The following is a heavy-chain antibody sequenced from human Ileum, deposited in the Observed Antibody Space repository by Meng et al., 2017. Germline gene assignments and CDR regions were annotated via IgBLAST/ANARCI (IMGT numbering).Heavy chain of an antibody. CDR3: GRYYFAYGLDV. J-gene: IGHJ6*02. CDR2: IKQDGSEK. CDR1: GFSITNSW. D-gene: IGHD3-16*01. V-gene: IGHV3-7*01. Sequence: GGSLRLSCAASGFSITNSWMSWVRQAPGKGLEWVANIKQDGSEKYYVDSVRGRFTVSRDNAKESLYLQMNSLRPEDTAPYYCGRYYFAYGLDVWGQGTTVTVSS.